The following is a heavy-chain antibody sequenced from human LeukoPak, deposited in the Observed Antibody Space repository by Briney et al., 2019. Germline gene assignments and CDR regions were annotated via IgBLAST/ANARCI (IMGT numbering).Heavy chain of an antibody. CDR1: GGSISSSSYY. CDR2: IYYSGST. Sequence: SETLSLTCTVSGGSISSSSYYWGWIRQPPGKGLEWIGSIYYSGSTYYNPSLKSRVTISVDTSKNQFSLKLSSVTAADTAVYYCARIHRGSYRYFDYWGQGTLVTVSS. V-gene: IGHV4-39*01. J-gene: IGHJ4*02. D-gene: IGHD1-26*01. CDR3: ARIHRGSYRYFDY.